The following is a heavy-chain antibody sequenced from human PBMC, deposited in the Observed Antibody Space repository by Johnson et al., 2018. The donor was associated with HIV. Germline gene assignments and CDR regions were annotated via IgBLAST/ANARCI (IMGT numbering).Heavy chain of an antibody. D-gene: IGHD2-21*01. Sequence: QVQLVESGGGVVQPGRSLRLSCAASGFTFSSYGMHWVRQAPGKGLEWVAVIWYDGSNKYYADSVKGRFTISRDNSKKTLFLQMNSLRAEDTAVYYCAKGGCGGDCYSPYLFDIWGQGTMVTVSS. CDR3: AKGGCGGDCYSPYLFDI. V-gene: IGHV3-33*06. CDR1: GFTFSSYG. CDR2: IWYDGSNK. J-gene: IGHJ3*02.